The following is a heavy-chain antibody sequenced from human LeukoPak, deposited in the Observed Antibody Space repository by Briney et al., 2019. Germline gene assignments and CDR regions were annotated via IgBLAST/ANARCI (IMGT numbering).Heavy chain of an antibody. CDR1: GYSFTSYR. V-gene: IGHV5-51*01. Sequence: GESLKISCMGSGYSFTSYRIGWVRQMPGKGLEWMGIIYPDDSEIRYSPSFEGQVTISADKSINTAYLHWSSLKASDTAMYYCARQAYSSGWFDYWGQGTLVTVSS. CDR3: ARQAYSSGWFDY. CDR2: IYPDDSEI. J-gene: IGHJ4*02. D-gene: IGHD6-19*01.